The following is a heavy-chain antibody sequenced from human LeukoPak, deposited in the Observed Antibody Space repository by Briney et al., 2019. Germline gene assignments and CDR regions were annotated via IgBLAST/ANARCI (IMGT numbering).Heavy chain of an antibody. CDR2: IRSKANSYAT. Sequence: GGSLRLSCAVSGFTFSGSAMHWVRQASGKGLEWVGRIRSKANSYATAYAASVKGRFTISRDDSKNTAYLQMNSLKTEDTAVYYCLTYSSGWYPFDYWGQGTLVTASS. V-gene: IGHV3-73*01. CDR3: LTYSSGWYPFDY. D-gene: IGHD6-19*01. J-gene: IGHJ4*02. CDR1: GFTFSGSA.